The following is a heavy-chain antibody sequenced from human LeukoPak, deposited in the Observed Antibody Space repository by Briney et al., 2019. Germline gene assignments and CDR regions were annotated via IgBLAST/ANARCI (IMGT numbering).Heavy chain of an antibody. CDR3: ARTPYSTGTYDY. V-gene: IGHV1-2*02. CDR1: GYTFTGNY. CDR2: INPNSGGT. Sequence: GASVKVSCKASGYTFTGNYMHWVRRAPGQGLEWMGLINPNSGGTNYAQKFQGRVTMTRDTSISTAYMELSGLTSDDTALYYCARTPYSTGTYDYWGQGTLVTVSS. D-gene: IGHD2-8*02. J-gene: IGHJ4*02.